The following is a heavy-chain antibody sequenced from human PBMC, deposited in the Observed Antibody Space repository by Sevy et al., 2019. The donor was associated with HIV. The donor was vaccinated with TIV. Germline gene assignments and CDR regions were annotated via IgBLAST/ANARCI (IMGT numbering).Heavy chain of an antibody. V-gene: IGHV4-39*01. J-gene: IGHJ6*02. CDR2: IYYTGST. D-gene: IGHD1-1*01. Sequence: SETLSLTCNVSGGSISSSYYWGWIRQPPGKGLEWIGSIYYTGSTYYKTSLKSRITVTVDRSKNQLSLRLTTVTAADTAVYYCAKLGTVYYYGMDVWGQGIMVTVSS. CDR3: AKLGTVYYYGMDV. CDR1: GGSISSSYY.